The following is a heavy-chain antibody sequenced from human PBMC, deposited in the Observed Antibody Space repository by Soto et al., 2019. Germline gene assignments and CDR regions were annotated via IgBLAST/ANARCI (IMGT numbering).Heavy chain of an antibody. D-gene: IGHD2-15*01. J-gene: IGHJ4*02. CDR3: AKDNCSGGSCYFY. CDR2: ISGSGGST. CDR1: GFTFSRYA. V-gene: IGHV3-23*01. Sequence: GGSPRLSCAASGFTFSRYAMSWVRQAPGKGLEWVSAISGSGGSTYYADSVKGRFTISRDNSKNTLYLQMNSLRAEDTAVYYCAKDNCSGGSCYFYWGQGTLVTVSS.